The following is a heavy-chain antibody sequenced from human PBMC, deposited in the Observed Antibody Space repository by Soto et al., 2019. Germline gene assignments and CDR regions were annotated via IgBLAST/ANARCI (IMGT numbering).Heavy chain of an antibody. Sequence: QVQLVQSGAEVKRPGSSVKVSCKASGGTFSSYAISWVRQAPGQGLDWMGAIIPMFGTANYAQKFQGRVTITADKSTSTAYMELTSLRAEDTAVYYCASGRDVLGLDYWGQGTVVTVSS. CDR2: IIPMFGTA. J-gene: IGHJ4*02. V-gene: IGHV1-69*14. D-gene: IGHD1-26*01. CDR1: GGTFSSYA. CDR3: ASGRDVLGLDY.